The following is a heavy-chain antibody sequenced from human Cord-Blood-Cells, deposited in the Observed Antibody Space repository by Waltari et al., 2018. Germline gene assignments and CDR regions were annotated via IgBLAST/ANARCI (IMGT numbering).Heavy chain of an antibody. D-gene: IGHD3-10*01. Sequence: QVQLQESGPGLVKPSQTLSLTCTVSGGSISSGGYYWSWLRQHPGKGLEWIGYSFYSGGTYNNPSLKSRVTISVDTSKNQFSLKLSSVTAADTAVYYCAGQGSGSYYEDYWGQGTLVTVSS. V-gene: IGHV4-31*03. CDR3: AGQGSGSYYEDY. CDR1: GGSISSGGYY. J-gene: IGHJ4*02. CDR2: SFYSGGT.